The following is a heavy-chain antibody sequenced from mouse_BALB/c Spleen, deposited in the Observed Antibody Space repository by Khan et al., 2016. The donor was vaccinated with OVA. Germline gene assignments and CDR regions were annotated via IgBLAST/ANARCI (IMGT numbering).Heavy chain of an antibody. J-gene: IGHJ4*01. V-gene: IGHV3-8*02. CDR2: VTYSGTT. CDR3: ARSYGSWAMDY. CDR1: GDSITSGF. Sequence: EVQLQESGPRLVKPSQTLSLTCSVTGDSITSGFWNWIRKFPGTKFEYMGYVTYSGTTYYNPSLNSRISITRDTSKSQYYLQLNSVTTEDTATYYCARSYGSWAMDYWGQGTSVTVSS. D-gene: IGHD1-1*01.